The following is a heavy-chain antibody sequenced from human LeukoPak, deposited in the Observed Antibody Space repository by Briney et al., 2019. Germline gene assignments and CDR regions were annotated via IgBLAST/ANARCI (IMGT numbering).Heavy chain of an antibody. CDR2: INSAGSST. CDR3: ARDPGYGSGSHPFDY. CDR1: GFTFSSYW. V-gene: IGHV3-74*01. J-gene: IGHJ4*02. Sequence: GGSLRLSCADSGFTFSSYWMHWVRQAPGKGLVWVSRINSAGSSTSYADSVKGRFTISRDNAKNTLYLQMNSLRAEDTAVYYRARDPGYGSGSHPFDYWGQGTLVTVSS. D-gene: IGHD3-10*01.